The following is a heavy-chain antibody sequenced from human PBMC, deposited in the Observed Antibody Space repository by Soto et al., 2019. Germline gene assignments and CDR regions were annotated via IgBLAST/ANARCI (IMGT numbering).Heavy chain of an antibody. CDR1: GFTFSSYS. CDR2: ISSSSSYI. V-gene: IGHV3-21*01. CDR3: ARDKPVYYDFWSGPDY. D-gene: IGHD3-3*01. Sequence: GGSLRLSCAASGFTFSSYSMNWVRQAPGKGLEWVSSISSSSSYIYYADSVKGRFTISRDNAKNSLYLQMNSLRAEDTAVYYCARDKPVYYDFWSGPDYWGQGTLVTVSS. J-gene: IGHJ4*02.